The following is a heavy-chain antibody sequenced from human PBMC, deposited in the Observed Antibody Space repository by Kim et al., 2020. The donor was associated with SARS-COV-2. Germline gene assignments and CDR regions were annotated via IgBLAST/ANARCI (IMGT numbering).Heavy chain of an antibody. CDR1: GGSISRYY. D-gene: IGHD4-17*01. J-gene: IGHJ6*02. CDR3: ARHQDYGGNSLYYGMDV. CDR2: IYNSGST. V-gene: IGHV4-59*08. Sequence: SETLSLTCTVSGGSISRYYLTWIRQSPGKGLEWIGYIYNSGSTNYNPSLKSRVTISVDTSKNHFSLKLSSVTAADTAVYYCARHQDYGGNSLYYGMDVWGQGTTVTVSS.